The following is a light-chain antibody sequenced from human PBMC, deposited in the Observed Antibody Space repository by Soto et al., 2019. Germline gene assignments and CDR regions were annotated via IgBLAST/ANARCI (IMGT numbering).Light chain of an antibody. CDR2: AAS. Sequence: DIQMTQSPSSLSASVGDRVTITCRASQSISSRLNWYQQKPGKAPKLLIYAASGLQSGVPSRFSGSGSGTDFTLTISSLQPEDFATYYCQQGYSTVLYTFGQGTKLEIK. CDR1: QSISSR. CDR3: QQGYSTVLYT. J-gene: IGKJ2*01. V-gene: IGKV1-39*01.